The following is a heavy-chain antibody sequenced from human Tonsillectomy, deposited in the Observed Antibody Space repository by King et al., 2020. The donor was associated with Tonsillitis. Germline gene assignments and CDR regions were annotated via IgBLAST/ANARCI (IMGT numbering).Heavy chain of an antibody. CDR3: TTKGGFHLHAFEM. Sequence: VQLVESGGGLVQPGRSLRLSCSGSGFTFGDFAMSWFRQGPGKGLEWLGFIRSKAYGGTTEYGASAKGRFTISRDDSKAIAYLQMNSLKTEDTAVYYCTTKGGFHLHAFEMWGQGTMVTVSS. CDR1: GFTFGDFA. D-gene: IGHD3-16*01. CDR2: IRSKAYGGTT. J-gene: IGHJ3*02. V-gene: IGHV3-49*03.